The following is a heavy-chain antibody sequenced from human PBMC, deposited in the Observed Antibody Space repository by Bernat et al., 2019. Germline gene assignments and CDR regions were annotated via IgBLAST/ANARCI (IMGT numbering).Heavy chain of an antibody. CDR3: AREAGDYYFDY. Sequence: EVQLVESGGGLIQPGGSLRLSCTASGFTVSSKYMSWVRQAPGKGLEWVSVIYSGNNTYYAESVKGRFTIYRDKSKNTLYLQMDSLRAEDTALYYCAREAGDYYFDYWGQGTLVTVSS. D-gene: IGHD1-14*01. J-gene: IGHJ4*02. CDR1: GFTVSSKY. CDR2: IYSGNNT. V-gene: IGHV3-53*01.